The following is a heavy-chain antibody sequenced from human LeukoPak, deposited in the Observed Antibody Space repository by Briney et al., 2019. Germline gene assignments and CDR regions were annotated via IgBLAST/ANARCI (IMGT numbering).Heavy chain of an antibody. V-gene: IGHV1-18*04. J-gene: IGHJ4*02. CDR2: ISAYNGNT. CDR1: GYTFTDDY. D-gene: IGHD2-15*01. CDR3: AREDYCSGGSCYEGAVDY. Sequence: ASVKVSCKASGYTFTDDYIHWVRQAPGQGLEWMGWISAYNGNTNYAQSLQGRVTMTTDTSTRTVYMELRSLRSDDTAVYYCAREDYCSGGSCYEGAVDYWGQGTLVTVSS.